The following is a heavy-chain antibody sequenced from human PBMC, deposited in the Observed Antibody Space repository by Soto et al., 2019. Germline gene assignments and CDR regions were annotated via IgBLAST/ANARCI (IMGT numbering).Heavy chain of an antibody. CDR2: IRTKANSDTT. Sequence: PGGSLRLSCAASGFTFSDHYMDWVRQAPGKGLEWVGRIRTKANSDTTEYAASVKGRFTISRDDSKNSLYLQMNSLKTEDTAVYYCARGGYCSSTSCHSDYYGMDVWGQGTTVTVSS. CDR3: ARGGYCSSTSCHSDYYGMDV. V-gene: IGHV3-72*01. J-gene: IGHJ6*02. D-gene: IGHD2-2*01. CDR1: GFTFSDHY.